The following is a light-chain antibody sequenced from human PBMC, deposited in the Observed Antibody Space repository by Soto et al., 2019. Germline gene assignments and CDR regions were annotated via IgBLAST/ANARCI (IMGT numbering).Light chain of an antibody. Sequence: QSVLTQPPSVSAAPGQKVTISCSGSSSNIGNNYVSWYQQLPGTAPKLLIYDNNKRPSGIPDRSSGSKSGTSATLGITGLQTGDEADYYCGTWDSSLSVYVFGTGTKLTVL. CDR1: SSNIGNNY. V-gene: IGLV1-51*01. CDR2: DNN. J-gene: IGLJ1*01. CDR3: GTWDSSLSVYV.